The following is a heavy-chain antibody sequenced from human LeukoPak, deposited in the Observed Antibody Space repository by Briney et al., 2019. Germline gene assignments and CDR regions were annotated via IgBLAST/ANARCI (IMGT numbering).Heavy chain of an antibody. CDR3: ARGGLGNWGSLDY. D-gene: IGHD7-27*01. CDR2: INHSGST. Sequence: SSETLSLTCAVYGGSFSGYYRSWIRQPPGKGLEWIGEINHSGSTNYNPSLKSRVTISVDTSKNQFSLKLSSVTAADTAVYYCARGGLGNWGSLDYWGQGTLVTVSS. CDR1: GGSFSGYY. V-gene: IGHV4-34*01. J-gene: IGHJ4*02.